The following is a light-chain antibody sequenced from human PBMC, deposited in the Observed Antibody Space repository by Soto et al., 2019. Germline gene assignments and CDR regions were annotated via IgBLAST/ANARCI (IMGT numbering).Light chain of an antibody. CDR2: SAS. Sequence: EIVMTQSPATLSVSPGERATLSCRASQSISSNLAWYQQKLGQAPRLLIYSASTGATGIPARFSGSGSGTDFTLTISSLQSEDFEVYYCQQYNNWPLTFGPGTKVDIK. CDR1: QSISSN. CDR3: QQYNNWPLT. J-gene: IGKJ3*01. V-gene: IGKV3-15*01.